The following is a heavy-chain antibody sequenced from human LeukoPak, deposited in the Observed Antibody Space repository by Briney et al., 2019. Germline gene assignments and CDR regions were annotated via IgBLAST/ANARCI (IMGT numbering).Heavy chain of an antibody. Sequence: GGSLRLSCAASGFTFNNYGMHWVRQAPGKGLVWVSRINSDGTNTDYADSVKGRFTISRDNAKNTLYMQMNSLRVDDTAVYYCVREASGVSSSAFDVWGQGTMVTVSS. CDR2: INSDGTNT. CDR3: VREASGVSSSAFDV. J-gene: IGHJ3*01. V-gene: IGHV3-74*01. D-gene: IGHD1-26*01. CDR1: GFTFNNYG.